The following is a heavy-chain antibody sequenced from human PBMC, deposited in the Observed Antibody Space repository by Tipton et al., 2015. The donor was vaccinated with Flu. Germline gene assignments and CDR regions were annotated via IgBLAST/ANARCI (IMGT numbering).Heavy chain of an antibody. Sequence: QLVQSGAEVKKPGASVKVSCKASGYTFTSYGISWGRQAPGQGLEWMGWISAYNGNTNYAQKLQGRVTMTTDTSTSTAYMELRSLRSDDTAVYYCARDHPVGIVGATMDYWGQGTLVTVSS. D-gene: IGHD1-26*01. V-gene: IGHV1-18*01. J-gene: IGHJ4*02. CDR1: GYTFTSYG. CDR2: ISAYNGNT. CDR3: ARDHPVGIVGATMDY.